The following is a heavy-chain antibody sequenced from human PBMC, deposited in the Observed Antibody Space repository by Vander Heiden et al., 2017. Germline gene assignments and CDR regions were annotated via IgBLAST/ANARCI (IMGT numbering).Heavy chain of an antibody. CDR1: GYTFKDYY. V-gene: IGHV1-2*02. Sequence: QVQLVQSGAEVKKPGASVKVSCKASGYTFKDYYLYWVRQAPGQGLEWVAWINPNSGNTNSAQNCQGRVSLTRDTSISTAYMELSSLRSDDAAVYYCARGPIVVPAAPYFDHWGQGTLVTVSS. J-gene: IGHJ4*02. CDR2: INPNSGNT. D-gene: IGHD2-2*01. CDR3: ARGPIVVPAAPYFDH.